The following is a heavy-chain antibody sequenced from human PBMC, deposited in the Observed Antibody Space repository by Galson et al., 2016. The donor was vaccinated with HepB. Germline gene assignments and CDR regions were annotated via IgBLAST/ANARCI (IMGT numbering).Heavy chain of an antibody. Sequence: PALVKPTQTLTLTCIFSGFSLSTGGVGVGWVRQPPGKALEWLAVIYWEGGKHYSPSLESRLSVTKDTSENQVVLTLTNVDPGDTATYYCAHTFTVFGVISWFGPWGQGTLVTVSS. D-gene: IGHD3-3*01. J-gene: IGHJ5*02. CDR3: AHTFTVFGVISWFGP. CDR1: GFSLSTGGVG. V-gene: IGHV2-5*02. CDR2: IYWEGGK.